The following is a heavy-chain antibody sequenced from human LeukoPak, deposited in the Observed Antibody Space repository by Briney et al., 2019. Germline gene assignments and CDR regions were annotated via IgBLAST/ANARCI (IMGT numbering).Heavy chain of an antibody. V-gene: IGHV1-2*02. CDR1: GYIFTGYY. Sequence: ASVKVSCKASGYIFTGYYMHWVRQAPGQGLEWMGWINPNSGDTNYAQKFQGRVTMSADTSKNQFSLKLSSVTAADTAVYYCASRKLGNDYWGQGTLVTVSS. CDR3: ASRKLGNDY. D-gene: IGHD7-27*01. J-gene: IGHJ4*02. CDR2: INPNSGDT.